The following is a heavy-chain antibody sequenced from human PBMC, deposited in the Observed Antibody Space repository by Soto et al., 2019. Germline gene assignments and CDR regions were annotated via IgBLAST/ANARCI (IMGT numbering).Heavy chain of an antibody. CDR3: ARDKGGGYKYNYYYGMDV. V-gene: IGHV3-30-3*01. CDR2: ISYDGSNK. Sequence: QVQLVESGGGVVQPGRSLRLSCAASGFTFSSYAMHWVRQAPGKGLEWVAVISYDGSNKYYADSVKGRFTISRDNSKNTLYLQMNSLRAEDTAVYYCARDKGGGYKYNYYYGMDVWGQGTTVTVSS. D-gene: IGHD5-12*01. J-gene: IGHJ6*02. CDR1: GFTFSSYA.